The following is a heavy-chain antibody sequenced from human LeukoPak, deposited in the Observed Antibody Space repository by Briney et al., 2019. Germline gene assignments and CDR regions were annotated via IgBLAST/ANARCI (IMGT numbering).Heavy chain of an antibody. Sequence: GGSLRLSCAASGFTFSSYGMHWVRQAPGKGLEWVAFIRYDGSNKYYADFVKGRFTISRDNSKNTLYLQMNSLRAEDTAVYCCARDQRNTIFGVVPRDAFDIWGQGTMVTVSS. J-gene: IGHJ3*02. CDR1: GFTFSSYG. CDR2: IRYDGSNK. D-gene: IGHD3-3*01. V-gene: IGHV3-30*02. CDR3: ARDQRNTIFGVVPRDAFDI.